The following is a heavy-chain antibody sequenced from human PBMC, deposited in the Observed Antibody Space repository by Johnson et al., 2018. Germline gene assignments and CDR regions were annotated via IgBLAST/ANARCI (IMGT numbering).Heavy chain of an antibody. J-gene: IGHJ6*02. CDR2: IIPIFGTA. D-gene: IGHD5-12*01. V-gene: IGHV1-69*01. CDR3: ARAPTTAATIDYYYYCAMDV. Sequence: QVQLQESGAEVKKXGSSXKVXCRASGGTFSNYAISWVRQAPGQGLEWMGGIIPIFGTANYAQKFQGRVTITADESTSTAYMELSSLRSEDTAVYFCARAPTTAATIDYYYYCAMDVWGQGTTVTVS. CDR1: GGTFSNYA.